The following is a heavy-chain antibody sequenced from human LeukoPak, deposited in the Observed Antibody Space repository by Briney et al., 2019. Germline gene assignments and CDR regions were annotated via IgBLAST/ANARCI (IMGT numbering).Heavy chain of an antibody. CDR1: GGSFSGYY. D-gene: IGHD5-18*01. J-gene: IGHJ4*02. V-gene: IGHV4-34*01. Sequence: SETLSLTCAVYGGSFSGYYWSWIRQPPGRGLEWIGEINHSGSTNYNPSLKSRVTISVDTSKSQFSLKLSSVTAADTAVYYCARAPYSYVLYYFDYWGQGTLVTVSS. CDR2: INHSGST. CDR3: ARAPYSYVLYYFDY.